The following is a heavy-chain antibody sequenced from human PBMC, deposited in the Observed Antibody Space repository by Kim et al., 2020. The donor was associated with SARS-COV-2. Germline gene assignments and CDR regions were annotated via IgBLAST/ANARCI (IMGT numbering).Heavy chain of an antibody. V-gene: IGHV4-59*01. D-gene: IGHD3-10*01. Sequence: YNPFFSSRVTISVDTSKNQFSLSLTSVTAADTALYYCARDGSGSYPRFDSWGQGTLVTVSS. J-gene: IGHJ4*02. CDR3: ARDGSGSYPRFDS.